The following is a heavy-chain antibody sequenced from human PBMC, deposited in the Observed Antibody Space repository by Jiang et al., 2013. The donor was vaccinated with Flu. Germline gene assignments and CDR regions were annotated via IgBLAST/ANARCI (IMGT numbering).Heavy chain of an antibody. V-gene: IGHV1-3*01. D-gene: IGHD2-15*01. Sequence: GREVKKPGPSVKVSCKASGYTFTSYAMHWVRQAPGQRLEWMGWINAGNGNTKYSQKFQGRVTITRDTSASTAYMELSSLRSEDTAVYYCASQKAYCSGGSCYPNWFDPWGQGTLVTVSS. J-gene: IGHJ5*02. CDR2: INAGNGNT. CDR3: ASQKAYCSGGSCYPNWFDP. CDR1: GYTFTSYA.